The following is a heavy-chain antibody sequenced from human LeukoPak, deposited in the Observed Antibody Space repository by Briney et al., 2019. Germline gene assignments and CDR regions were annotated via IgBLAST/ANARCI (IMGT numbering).Heavy chain of an antibody. J-gene: IGHJ4*02. Sequence: GGSLRLSCAASGYTFTSYSMNWVRQAPGQGLEWISGINSDGGGTNYADTVKGRFTISRDNSNSTVYLQMNTLRAEDTAVYYCAKPLRGWYDFDYWGQGALVTVSS. CDR3: AKPLRGWYDFDY. V-gene: IGHV3-23*01. CDR1: GYTFTSYS. CDR2: INSDGGGT. D-gene: IGHD6-19*01.